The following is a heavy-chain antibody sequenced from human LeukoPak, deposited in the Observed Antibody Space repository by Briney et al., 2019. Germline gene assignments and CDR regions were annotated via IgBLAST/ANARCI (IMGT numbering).Heavy chain of an antibody. CDR2: INPNSGGT. Sequence: ASVKVSRKASGYTFSGHYMHWVRQAPGQGLEWMGWINPNSGGTNYAQKFQGRVTMTRDTSISTAYMELSRLRSDDTVVYYCARDVDGMDVWGQGTTVTVSS. D-gene: IGHD2-15*01. CDR3: ARDVDGMDV. CDR1: GYTFSGHY. J-gene: IGHJ6*02. V-gene: IGHV1-2*02.